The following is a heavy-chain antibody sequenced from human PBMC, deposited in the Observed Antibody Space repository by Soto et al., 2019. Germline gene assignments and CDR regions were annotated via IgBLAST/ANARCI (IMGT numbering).Heavy chain of an antibody. D-gene: IGHD4-17*01. CDR3: AAGRHEHDYGGAIYYYYYGMDD. V-gene: IGHV1-58*01. J-gene: IGHJ6*02. Sequence: ASVKVSCKASGFTFTSSAVQWVRQARGQRLEWIGWIVVGSGNKNYAQKLQERVTITRDMSTSTAYMELSSLRSEDTAVYYCAAGRHEHDYGGAIYYYYYGMDDWGQGPPVTVSS. CDR2: IVVGSGNK. CDR1: GFTFTSSA.